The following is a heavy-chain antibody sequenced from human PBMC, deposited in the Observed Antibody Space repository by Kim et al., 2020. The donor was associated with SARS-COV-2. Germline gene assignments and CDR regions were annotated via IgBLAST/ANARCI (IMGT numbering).Heavy chain of an antibody. CDR3: MRGQYGDLDY. CDR2: ISGTFSSR. CDR1: GFAFRTYE. Sequence: GGSLRLSCAASGFAFRTYEMNWVRQAPGKGLEWISFISGTFSSRYYADAVKGRFTISRDNSKNSLYLQMSGLRADDTAVYYCMRGQYGDLDYWGQGTLVTVSS. J-gene: IGHJ4*02. V-gene: IGHV3-48*03. D-gene: IGHD2-21*02.